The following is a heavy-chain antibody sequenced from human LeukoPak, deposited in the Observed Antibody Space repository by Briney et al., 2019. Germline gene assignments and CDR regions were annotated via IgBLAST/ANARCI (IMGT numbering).Heavy chain of an antibody. CDR2: ISAYNGNT. Sequence: ASVKVSCKASGGTFSSYAISWVRQAPGQGLEWMGWISAYNGNTNYAQKLQGRVTMTTDTSTSTAYMELRSLRSDDTAVYYCARDTYYYGSGSYFPSAPSFDYWGQGTLVTVSS. V-gene: IGHV1-18*01. CDR3: ARDTYYYGSGSYFPSAPSFDY. J-gene: IGHJ4*02. D-gene: IGHD3-10*01. CDR1: GGTFSSYA.